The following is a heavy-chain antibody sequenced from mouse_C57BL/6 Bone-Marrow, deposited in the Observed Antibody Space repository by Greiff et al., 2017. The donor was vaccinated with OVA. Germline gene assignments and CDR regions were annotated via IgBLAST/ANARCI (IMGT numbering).Heavy chain of an antibody. V-gene: IGHV14-2*01. J-gene: IGHJ3*01. CDR2: IYPEDGET. D-gene: IGHD1-1*01. Sequence: EVKLQESGAELVKPGASVKLSCTASGFNIKDYYMHWVKQRTEQGLEWIGRIYPEDGETKYAPKFQGKATITADTSSNTAYLQLSSLTSDDTAFYYYAVSSGSRAWFAYWGQGTLVTVSA. CDR3: AVSSGSRAWFAY. CDR1: GFNIKDYY.